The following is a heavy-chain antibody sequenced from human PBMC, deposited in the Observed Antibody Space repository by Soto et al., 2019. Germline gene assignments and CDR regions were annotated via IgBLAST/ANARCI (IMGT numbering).Heavy chain of an antibody. V-gene: IGHV1-8*01. CDR3: ARVTKPYYYDSSGYYLQSYYFDY. D-gene: IGHD3-22*01. CDR1: GYTFTSYD. J-gene: IGHJ4*02. CDR2: MNPNSGNT. Sequence: ALVKVSCKASGYTFTSYDINWVRQATGQGLEWMGWMNPNSGNTGYAQKFQGRVTMTRNTSISTAYMELSSLRSEDTAVYYCARVTKPYYYDSSGYYLQSYYFDYWGQGTLVTVSS.